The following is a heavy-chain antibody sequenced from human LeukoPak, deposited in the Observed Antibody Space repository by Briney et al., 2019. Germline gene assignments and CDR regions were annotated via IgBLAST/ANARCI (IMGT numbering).Heavy chain of an antibody. CDR2: INQDGSEK. Sequence: GGSLRLSCAPSAFIFSYYWMSWVRQAPGKGLEWVANINQDGSEKRYVDSAKGRFTIFRDNAENLLYLQMNNLRAEDTAVYYCAREGGSGWYSGWFDPWGQGTLVTVSS. CDR1: AFIFSYYW. V-gene: IGHV3-7*03. D-gene: IGHD6-19*01. CDR3: AREGGSGWYSGWFDP. J-gene: IGHJ5*02.